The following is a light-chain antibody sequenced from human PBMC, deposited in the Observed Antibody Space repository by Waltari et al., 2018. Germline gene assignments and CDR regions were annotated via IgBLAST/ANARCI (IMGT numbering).Light chain of an antibody. CDR3: QQYGGSPTYT. V-gene: IGKV3-20*01. CDR1: QSVSGSY. CDR2: GAS. J-gene: IGKJ2*01. Sequence: ESVLTQAPGTLSLSPGERATLACRASQSVSGSYLAWYQQTPGQAPRLLFFGASSRATGVPDRFSRSVSGTDFTLTISRLEPEDFAVYFCQQYGGSPTYTFGQGSKLEIK.